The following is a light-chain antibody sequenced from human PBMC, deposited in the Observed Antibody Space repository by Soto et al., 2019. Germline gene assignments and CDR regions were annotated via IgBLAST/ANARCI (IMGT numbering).Light chain of an antibody. CDR2: GNS. CDR3: QSYDSGRGDRI. V-gene: IGLV1-40*01. Sequence: QSVLTQPPSVSGAPGQRVTISCTGSNSNIGAGYDVHWYQQLPGTAPKLLIHGNSYRPSGVPDRFSGSKSGTSASLAITGIQADDEADYYCQSYDSGRGDRIFGGGTKLTVL. CDR1: NSNIGAGYD. J-gene: IGLJ2*01.